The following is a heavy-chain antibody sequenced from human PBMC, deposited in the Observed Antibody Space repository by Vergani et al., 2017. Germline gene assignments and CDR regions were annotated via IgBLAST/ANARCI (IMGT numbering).Heavy chain of an antibody. Sequence: QVQLVQSGAEVKKPGSSVKVSCKASGGTFSSYAISWVRQAPGPGLEWMGGIIPIFGTANYAQKFQGRVTITADESTSTAYMELSSLRSEDTAVYYCARDTPYEIAYCGGDCYSTYNWFDPWGQGTLVTVSS. V-gene: IGHV1-69*01. J-gene: IGHJ5*02. CDR1: GGTFSSYA. CDR3: ARDTPYEIAYCGGDCYSTYNWFDP. D-gene: IGHD2-21*01. CDR2: IIPIFGTA.